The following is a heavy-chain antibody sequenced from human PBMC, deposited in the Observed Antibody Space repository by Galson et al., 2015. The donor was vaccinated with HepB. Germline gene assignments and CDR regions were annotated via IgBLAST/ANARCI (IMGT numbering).Heavy chain of an antibody. CDR1: GDSVSSNSAA. V-gene: IGHV6-1*01. CDR2: TYYRSKWYN. CDR3: ARDKAAGRVINWFDP. Sequence: CAISGDSVSSNSAAWNWIRQSPSRGLEWLGRTYYRSKWYNDYAVSVKSRITINPDTSKNQFSLQLNSVTPEDTAEYYCARDKAAGRVINWFDPWGQGTLVTVSS. D-gene: IGHD6-13*01. J-gene: IGHJ5*02.